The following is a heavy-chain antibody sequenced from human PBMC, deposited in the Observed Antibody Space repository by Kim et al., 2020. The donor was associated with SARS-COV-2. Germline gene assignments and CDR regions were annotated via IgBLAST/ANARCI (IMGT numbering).Heavy chain of an antibody. D-gene: IGHD1-1*01. J-gene: IGHJ6*02. CDR3: ARVQPFGPTHYYYGMDV. CDR1: GGSISSYY. V-gene: IGHV4-59*13. CDR2: IYYSGST. Sequence: SETLSLTCTVSGGSISSYYWSWIRQPPGKGLEWIGYIYYSGSTNYNPSLKSRVTISVDTSKNQFSLKLSSVTAADTAVYYCARVQPFGPTHYYYGMDVWGQGTTVTVSS.